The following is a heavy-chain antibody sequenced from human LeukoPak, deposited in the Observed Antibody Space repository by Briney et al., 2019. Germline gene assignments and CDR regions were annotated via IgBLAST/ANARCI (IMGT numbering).Heavy chain of an antibody. Sequence: SETLSLTCTVSGGSINNYYWSWIRQPPGKGLEWIGYIYYSGSTNYNPSLKSRVTISVDTSKNQFYLKLSSVTAADTAVYYCARLGSSGYDLDYWGQGTLVTVS. CDR1: GGSINNYY. CDR2: IYYSGST. CDR3: ARLGSSGYDLDY. V-gene: IGHV4-59*08. J-gene: IGHJ4*02. D-gene: IGHD5-12*01.